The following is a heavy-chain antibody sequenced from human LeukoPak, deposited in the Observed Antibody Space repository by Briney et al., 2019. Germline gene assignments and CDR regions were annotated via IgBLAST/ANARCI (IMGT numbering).Heavy chain of an antibody. CDR1: GGSFSGYY. D-gene: IGHD3-16*01. CDR3: ARVLLGDYGLDY. CDR2: IYYSGST. J-gene: IGHJ4*02. V-gene: IGHV4-59*01. Sequence: SETLSLTCAVYGGSFSGYYWSWIRQPPGKGLEWIGYIYYSGSTNYNPSLKSRVTISVDTSKDQFSLKLSSVTAADTAVYYCARVLLGDYGLDYWGQGTLVTVSS.